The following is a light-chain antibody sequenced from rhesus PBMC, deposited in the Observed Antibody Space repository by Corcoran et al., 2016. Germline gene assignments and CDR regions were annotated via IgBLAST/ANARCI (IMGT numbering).Light chain of an antibody. CDR2: GFS. CDR3: CSHTTSSILV. J-gene: IGLJ6*01. Sequence: QSAPTKPPSVSGSPGQSVTISCTGTRSDIGGYNYVSWYQQNPGKAPKLMIYGFSNRPPGVSDRFSGSKSGKTASLIISGLQAEDEADYYCCSHTTSSILVFGSGTKLTVL. V-gene: IGLV2S7*01. CDR1: RSDIGGYNY.